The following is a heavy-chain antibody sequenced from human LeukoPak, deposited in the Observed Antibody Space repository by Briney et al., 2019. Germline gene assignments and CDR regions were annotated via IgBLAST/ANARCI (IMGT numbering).Heavy chain of an antibody. CDR2: MNPNSGNT. CDR3: ARDRAQYYYYGMDV. CDR1: GYTFTSYD. Sequence: ASVTVSCKASGYTFTSYDINWVRQATGQGLEWMGWMNPNSGNTGYAQKFQGRVTMTRNTSISTAYMELSSLRSEDTAVYYCARDRAQYYYYGMDVWGQGTTVTVSS. V-gene: IGHV1-8*01. J-gene: IGHJ6*02.